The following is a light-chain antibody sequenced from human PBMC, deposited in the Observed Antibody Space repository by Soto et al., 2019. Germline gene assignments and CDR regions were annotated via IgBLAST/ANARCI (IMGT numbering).Light chain of an antibody. J-gene: IGLJ1*01. CDR3: SSYTSSIPYV. CDR2: DVS. V-gene: IGLV2-14*01. Sequence: QSALTQPASVSGSPGQSITISCTGTSSDVSGYNYVSWYQQHPGKAPKLMIYDVSNRPSGVSNRFSGSKSGNTASLTISGLQAEDEADYYCSSYTSSIPYVFGTGTKVTVL. CDR1: SSDVSGYNY.